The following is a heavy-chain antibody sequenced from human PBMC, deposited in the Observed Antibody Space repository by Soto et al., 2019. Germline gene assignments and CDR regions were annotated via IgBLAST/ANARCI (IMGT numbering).Heavy chain of an antibody. CDR1: GGSFSGYY. Sequence: SETLSLTCAVYGGSFSGYYWSWIRQPPGKGLEWIGEINHSGSTKYNPSLKSRVTISVDMSKNQFSLKLSSVTAADTAVYYCARGPIDYGDHTPFDYWGQGTLVTVSS. V-gene: IGHV4-34*01. CDR3: ARGPIDYGDHTPFDY. CDR2: INHSGST. J-gene: IGHJ4*02. D-gene: IGHD4-17*01.